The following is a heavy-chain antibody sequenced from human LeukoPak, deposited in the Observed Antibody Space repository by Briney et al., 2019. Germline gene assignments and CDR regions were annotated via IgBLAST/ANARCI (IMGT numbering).Heavy chain of an antibody. V-gene: IGHV3-48*04. CDR3: ARISGPLGDINNAFDI. D-gene: IGHD2-21*01. CDR1: GFTFSSYA. CDR2: ISSSGSTI. Sequence: GGSLRLSCAASGFTFSSYAMSWVRQAPGKGLEWVSYISSSGSTIYYADSVKGRFTISRDNAKNSLYQQMNSLRAEDTAVYYCARISGPLGDINNAFDIWGQGTMVTVSS. J-gene: IGHJ3*02.